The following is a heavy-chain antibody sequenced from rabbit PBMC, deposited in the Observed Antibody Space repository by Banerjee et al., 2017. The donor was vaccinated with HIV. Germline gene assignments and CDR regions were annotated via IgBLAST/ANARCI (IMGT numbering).Heavy chain of an antibody. J-gene: IGHJ4*01. Sequence: QQLVESGGGLVKPGASLTLTCTASGFSFSSGYDMSWVRQAPGKGLEWIGFIYTGNGKNYYASWAKGRFTISKTSSTTVTLQVTSLTAADTATYFCTRDDGSGHYVDGYFNLWGQGTLRHRL. V-gene: IGHV1S40*01. CDR1: GFSFSSGYD. CDR2: IYTGNGKN. CDR3: TRDDGSGHYVDGYFNL. D-gene: IGHD1-1*01.